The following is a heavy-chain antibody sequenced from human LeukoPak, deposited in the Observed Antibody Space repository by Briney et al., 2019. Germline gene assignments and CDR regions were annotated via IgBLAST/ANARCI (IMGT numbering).Heavy chain of an antibody. J-gene: IGHJ5*02. CDR1: GYTFTSYG. D-gene: IGHD3-22*01. Sequence: SVKISCKASGYTFTSYGISWVRQAPGQGLEWMGWISAYNGNTNYAQKLQGRVTMTTDTSTSTAYMELRSLRSDDTAVYYCARGGHGIVVETNWFDPWGQGTLVTVSS. V-gene: IGHV1-18*01. CDR3: ARGGHGIVVETNWFDP. CDR2: ISAYNGNT.